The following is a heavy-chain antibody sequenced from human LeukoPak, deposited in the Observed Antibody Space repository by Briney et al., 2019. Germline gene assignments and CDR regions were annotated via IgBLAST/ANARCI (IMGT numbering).Heavy chain of an antibody. CDR3: AKDTNYYGSGSYYSDY. CDR2: IWYDGSDK. Sequence: GGSLRLSCAASGFTFSSNGMHWVRQAPGKGLEWVAVIWYDGSDKYYADSVKGRFTISRDNSKNTLYLQMNSLRADDTAVYYCAKDTNYYGSGSYYSDYWGQGTLVTVSS. J-gene: IGHJ4*02. V-gene: IGHV3-30*02. D-gene: IGHD3-10*01. CDR1: GFTFSSNG.